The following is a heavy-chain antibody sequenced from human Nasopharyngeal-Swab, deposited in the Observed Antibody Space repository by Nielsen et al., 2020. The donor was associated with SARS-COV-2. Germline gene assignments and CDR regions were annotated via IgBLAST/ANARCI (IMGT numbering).Heavy chain of an antibody. CDR3: ARAVHCSGDSCYWRYFDY. CDR2: ISGSGGST. J-gene: IGHJ4*02. V-gene: IGHV3-48*03. D-gene: IGHD2-15*01. Sequence: VRQAPGKGLEWVSGISGSGGSTYYADSVKGRFTISRDNAKNSLSLQMNSLRAEDTAIYYCARAVHCSGDSCYWRYFDYWGRGTLVTVSS.